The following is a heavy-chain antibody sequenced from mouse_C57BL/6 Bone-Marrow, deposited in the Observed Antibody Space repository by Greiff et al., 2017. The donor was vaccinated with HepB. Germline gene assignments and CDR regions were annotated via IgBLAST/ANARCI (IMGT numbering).Heavy chain of an antibody. D-gene: IGHD2-4*01. V-gene: IGHV1-64*01. CDR3: ARSPSIYYDYVLFAY. Sequence: QVQLQQPGAELVKPGASVKLSCKASGYTFTSYWMHWVKQRPGQGLEWIGMIHPNSGSTNYNEKFKSKATLTVDKSSSTAYMQLSSLTSEDSAVYYDARSPSIYYDYVLFAYWGQGTLVTVSA. CDR2: IHPNSGST. CDR1: GYTFTSYW. J-gene: IGHJ3*01.